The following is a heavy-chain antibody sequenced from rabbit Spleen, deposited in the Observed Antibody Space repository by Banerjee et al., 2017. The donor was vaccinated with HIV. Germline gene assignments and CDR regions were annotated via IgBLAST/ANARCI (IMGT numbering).Heavy chain of an antibody. V-gene: IGHV1S40*01. J-gene: IGHJ4*01. CDR3: ARDLAGVIGWNFNL. CDR1: GVSFSSNHY. CDR2: IEGGSSAFS. D-gene: IGHD4-1*01. Sequence: QSLEESGGDLVKPGASLTLTCTASGVSFSSNHYMCWVRQAPGKGLEWIACIEGGSSAFSYFASWAKGRFTCSKTSSTTVTLQMTSLTAADTATYFCARDLAGVIGWNFNLWGPGTLVTVS.